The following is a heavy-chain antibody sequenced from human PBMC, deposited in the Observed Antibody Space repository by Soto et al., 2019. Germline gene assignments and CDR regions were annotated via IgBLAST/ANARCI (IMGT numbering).Heavy chain of an antibody. V-gene: IGHV6-1*01. D-gene: IGHD5-12*01. CDR2: TYSRSKWYN. CDR1: GDSVSSNTAS. Sequence: PWQTLSLTCSISGDSVSSNTASGNWVRQAPSRGLEWLGRTYSRSKWYNDYAVSVKSRIIINPDTSKNQFSLQLNSVTPEDTAVDYCAKGDNLGPKTGYAFDPWGQGILVTVSS. J-gene: IGHJ5*02. CDR3: AKGDNLGPKTGYAFDP.